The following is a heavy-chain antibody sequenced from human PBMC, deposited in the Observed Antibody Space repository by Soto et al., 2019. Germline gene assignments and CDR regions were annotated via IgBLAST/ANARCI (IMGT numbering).Heavy chain of an antibody. CDR3: ASDLVGDGYIADAFDI. CDR2: ISSSGSTI. J-gene: IGHJ3*02. CDR1: GFTFSDYY. D-gene: IGHD5-12*01. Sequence: QVQLVEAGGGLVKPGGSLRLSCAASGFTFSDYYMSWIRQAPGKGQEWVSYISSSGSTIYYADSVKGRFTIYRDNAKNTLYLQMSSLRAEDTAVYYCASDLVGDGYIADAFDIWGQGTMVTVSS. V-gene: IGHV3-11*01.